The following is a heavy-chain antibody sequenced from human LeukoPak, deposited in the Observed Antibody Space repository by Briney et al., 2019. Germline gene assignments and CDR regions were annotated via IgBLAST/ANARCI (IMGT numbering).Heavy chain of an antibody. CDR3: ARDLSYSLEY. J-gene: IGHJ4*02. CDR1: GFTFNNYW. V-gene: IGHV3-74*01. CDR2: IKSDGSST. Sequence: GGSLRLSCAASGFTFNNYWMHWVRQAPGKGPVWVSRIKSDGSSTTYADSVKGRFTISRDNAKNTLYLQMNGLRAEDTAVYYCARDLSYSLEYWGQGTLVTVSS. D-gene: IGHD3-10*01.